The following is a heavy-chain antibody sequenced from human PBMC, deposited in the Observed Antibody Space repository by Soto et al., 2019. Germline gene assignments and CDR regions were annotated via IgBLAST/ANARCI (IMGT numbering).Heavy chain of an antibody. J-gene: IGHJ5*02. CDR2: TYHSGNP. CDR1: GDTISTGGYT. D-gene: IGHD4-17*01. V-gene: IGHV4-30-2*01. Sequence: SETLSLTCDVSGDTISTGGYTWAWIRQPPGKALEWIGHTYHSGNPYYNPSLKSRVIISVDRSKNQFSLKVRSVTAADTAVHCARETYGDYVGYFDPWGQGILVTVS. CDR3: ARETYGDYVGYFDP.